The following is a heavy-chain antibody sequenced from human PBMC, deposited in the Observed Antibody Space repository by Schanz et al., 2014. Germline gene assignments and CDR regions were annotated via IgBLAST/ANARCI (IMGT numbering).Heavy chain of an antibody. CDR3: AKGMGYCSGGTCYDYYYYGLDV. J-gene: IGHJ6*02. V-gene: IGHV3-23*01. Sequence: DVQLLESGGGLVQPGGSLRLSCAASGFTFNSYAMTWVRQGPGKGLEWVSGISGGGGTRNYADSVKGRFTVFRDNSKNTLYLQMNSLRAEDTAVYYCAKGMGYCSGGTCYDYYYYGLDVWGQGTTVTVSS. CDR1: GFTFNSYA. CDR2: ISGGGGTR. D-gene: IGHD2-15*01.